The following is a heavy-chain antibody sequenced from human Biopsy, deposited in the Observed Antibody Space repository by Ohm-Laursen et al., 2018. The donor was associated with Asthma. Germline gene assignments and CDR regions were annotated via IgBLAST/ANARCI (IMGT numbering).Heavy chain of an antibody. CDR2: ISYDGSNK. Sequence: SLRLSCAATGFTFSSYGMHWARQAPGKGLEWVAVISYDGSNKYYADSVKGRFTISRDNSKNTLYLQMNSLRAEDTAVYYCASQSSGPDLWSGYYYFDYWGQGTLVTVSS. CDR1: GFTFSSYG. D-gene: IGHD3-3*01. V-gene: IGHV3-30*03. J-gene: IGHJ4*02. CDR3: ASQSSGPDLWSGYYYFDY.